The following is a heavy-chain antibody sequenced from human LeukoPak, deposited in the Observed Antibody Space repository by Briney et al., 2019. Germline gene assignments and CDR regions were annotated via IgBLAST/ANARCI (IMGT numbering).Heavy chain of an antibody. CDR1: GYTFTSYG. CDR3: ARAGSSSRDNNWFDP. V-gene: IGHV1-18*01. D-gene: IGHD6-13*01. Sequence: ASVKVSCKASGYTFTSYGISWVRQAPGQGLEWMGWISAYNGNTNYAQKFQGRVTMTRDMSTSTVYMELSSLRSEDTAVYYCARAGSSSRDNNWFDPWGQGTLVTVSS. J-gene: IGHJ5*02. CDR2: ISAYNGNT.